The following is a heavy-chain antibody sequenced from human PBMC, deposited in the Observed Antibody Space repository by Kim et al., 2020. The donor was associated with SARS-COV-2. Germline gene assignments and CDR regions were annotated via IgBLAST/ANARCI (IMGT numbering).Heavy chain of an antibody. D-gene: IGHD3-10*01. CDR1: GGSISSSSYY. J-gene: IGHJ5*02. CDR3: ARPQARFGERGRYNWFDP. Sequence: SETLSLTCTVSGGSISSSSYYWGWIRQPPGKGLEWIGSIYYSGSTYYNPSLKSRVTISVDTSKNQFSLKLSSVTAADTAVYYCARPQARFGERGRYNWFDPWGQGTLVTVSS. V-gene: IGHV4-39*01. CDR2: IYYSGST.